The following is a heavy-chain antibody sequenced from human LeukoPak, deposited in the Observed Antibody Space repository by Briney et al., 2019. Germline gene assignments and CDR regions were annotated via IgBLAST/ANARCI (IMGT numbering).Heavy chain of an antibody. V-gene: IGHV3-23*01. Sequence: PGGSLRLSCSASGFTFTTYGMNWVRQAPGKGLEWVSGIGGSGVRTYYADSVKGRFTISRDNSRNTVYLQMKSLRDEDAAVYYCARARSSYGYGDAFDIWGQGTMVTVSS. CDR3: ARARSSYGYGDAFDI. J-gene: IGHJ3*02. CDR2: IGGSGVRT. D-gene: IGHD5-18*01. CDR1: GFTFTTYG.